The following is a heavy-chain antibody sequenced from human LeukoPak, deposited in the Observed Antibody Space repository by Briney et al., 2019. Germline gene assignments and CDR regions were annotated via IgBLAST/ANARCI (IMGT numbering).Heavy chain of an antibody. D-gene: IGHD3/OR15-3a*01. J-gene: IGHJ3*02. CDR3: ARFRTGRAFDI. V-gene: IGHV4-38-2*01. Sequence: PSETLSLTCAVSGYSISSGYYWGWIRQPPGKGLEWIGSIYHSGSTYYNPSLKSRVTISVDTSKNQFSLKLSSVIAADTAVYYCARFRTGRAFDIWGQGTMVTVSS. CDR2: IYHSGST. CDR1: GYSISSGYY.